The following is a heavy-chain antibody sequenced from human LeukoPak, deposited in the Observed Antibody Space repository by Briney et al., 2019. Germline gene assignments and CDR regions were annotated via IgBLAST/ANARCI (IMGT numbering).Heavy chain of an antibody. CDR2: ISSSGSTT. CDR1: GFTFSDYE. J-gene: IGHJ4*02. Sequence: GGSLRLSCSASGFTFSDYEMNWVRKAPGKGLDGVSFISSSGSTTDYADSVKGRFTISRDNGKNSLYMQMNSLRAEDTAIYYCARGTFSMYSSGWYVGDWGQGTLVTVSS. V-gene: IGHV3-48*03. D-gene: IGHD6-19*01. CDR3: ARGTFSMYSSGWYVGD.